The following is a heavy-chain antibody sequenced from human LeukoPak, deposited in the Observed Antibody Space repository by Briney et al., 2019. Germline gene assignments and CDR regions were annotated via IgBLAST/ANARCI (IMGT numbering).Heavy chain of an antibody. Sequence: GGSLRLSCEASGLTFSSYGMSWVRQAPGQGLEWVSGISGTGVRTYYADSVKGRFSISRDNSKNTLYLQMNSLRAEDMAVYYCAKREGSSSRHFDYWGQGTLVTVSS. CDR3: AKREGSSSRHFDY. V-gene: IGHV3-23*01. CDR2: ISGTGVRT. J-gene: IGHJ4*02. D-gene: IGHD6-6*01. CDR1: GLTFSSYG.